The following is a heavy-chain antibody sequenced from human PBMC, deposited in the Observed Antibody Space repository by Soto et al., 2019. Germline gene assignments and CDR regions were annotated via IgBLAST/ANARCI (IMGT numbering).Heavy chain of an antibody. D-gene: IGHD3-22*01. CDR3: ARADSSGYSYFDY. CDR1: GGSISSGDYY. Sequence: QVQLQESGPALVKPSQTLSLTCTVSGGSISSGDYYWSWIRQPPGTGLEWIGNIYYSGSTYYNPSLESRVTISVDTSKNQFSLRLTSVTAADTAVYYCARADSSGYSYFDYWGQGSLVTVSS. V-gene: IGHV4-30-4*01. J-gene: IGHJ4*02. CDR2: IYYSGST.